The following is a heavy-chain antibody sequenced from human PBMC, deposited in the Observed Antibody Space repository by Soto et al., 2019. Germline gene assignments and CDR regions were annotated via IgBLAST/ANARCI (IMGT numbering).Heavy chain of an antibody. CDR2: INHSGST. CDR3: ARYRGWLLGMNFDY. J-gene: IGHJ4*02. D-gene: IGHD5-12*01. CDR1: GGSFSGYY. Sequence: SETLSLTCAVYGGSFSGYYWSWIRQPPGKGLEWIGEINHSGSTNYNPSLKGRVTISVDTSKNQFSLKLSSVTAADTAVYYCARYRGWLLGMNFDYWGQGTLVTVSS. V-gene: IGHV4-34*01.